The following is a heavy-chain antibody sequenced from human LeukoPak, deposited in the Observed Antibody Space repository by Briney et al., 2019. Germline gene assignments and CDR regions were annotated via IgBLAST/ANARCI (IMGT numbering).Heavy chain of an antibody. J-gene: IGHJ3*02. V-gene: IGHV3-7*03. Sequence: GGSLRLSCEGSAFIFSGHWMNWVRQTPGKGLEWVASIKEDGSERQYVDSVKGRFTISRDSSKNTLYLQMNSLRAEDTAVYYCARDHINVNAFDIWGQGTMVTVSS. CDR1: AFIFSGHW. D-gene: IGHD3-16*02. CDR3: ARDHINVNAFDI. CDR2: IKEDGSER.